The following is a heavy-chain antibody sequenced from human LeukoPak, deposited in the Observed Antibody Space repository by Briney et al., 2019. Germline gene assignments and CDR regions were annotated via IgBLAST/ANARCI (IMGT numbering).Heavy chain of an antibody. CDR3: ARDYNSLDY. Sequence: PSETLSLTCAVYGGSFSGYYWSWLRQPPGEGLEWIGEINHSGSTNYNPSLKSRVTISVDTSKNQFSLKLSSVTAADTAVYYCARDYNSLDYWGQGTLVTVSS. D-gene: IGHD3-10*01. CDR1: GGSFSGYY. J-gene: IGHJ4*02. V-gene: IGHV4-34*01. CDR2: INHSGST.